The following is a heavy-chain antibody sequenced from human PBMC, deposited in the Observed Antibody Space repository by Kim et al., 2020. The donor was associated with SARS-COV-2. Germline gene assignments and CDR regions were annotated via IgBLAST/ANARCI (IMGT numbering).Heavy chain of an antibody. V-gene: IGHV3-43*01. J-gene: IGHJ5*02. CDR3: AKEVGGSYYNWFDP. D-gene: IGHD1-26*01. Sequence: ADSVKGRFTISRDNSKNSLYLQMNSLRTEDTALYYCAKEVGGSYYNWFDPWGQGTLVTVSS.